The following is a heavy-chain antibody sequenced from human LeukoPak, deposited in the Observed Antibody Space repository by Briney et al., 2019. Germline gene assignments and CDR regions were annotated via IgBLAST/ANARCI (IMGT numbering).Heavy chain of an antibody. Sequence: ASVNVSCKASGYTFTGYYMHWVRQAPGQGLEWMGWINPNSGGTNYAQKFQGRVTMTRDKSIRTAYMELSRLRSDDTAVYYCARVGVVVPVAIASFRFDPWGQGTLVTVSS. CDR1: GYTFTGYY. CDR3: ARVGVVVPVAIASFRFDP. V-gene: IGHV1-2*02. J-gene: IGHJ5*02. CDR2: INPNSGGT. D-gene: IGHD2-2*01.